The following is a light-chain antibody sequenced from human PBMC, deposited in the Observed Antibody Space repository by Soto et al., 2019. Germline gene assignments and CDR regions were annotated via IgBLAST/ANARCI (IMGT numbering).Light chain of an antibody. CDR1: RSDIGAYNF. CDR3: TSWTTSTTMI. CDR2: DVN. V-gene: IGLV2-14*03. J-gene: IGLJ2*01. Sequence: QSVLTQPASVSGSPGQSITISCTGTRSDIGAYNFVSWYQQHPGEVPKLILYDVNVRPSGVSNRFSGSKSGNTASLTISGLQAEDEDDYYCTSWTTSTTMIFGGGTKLTVL.